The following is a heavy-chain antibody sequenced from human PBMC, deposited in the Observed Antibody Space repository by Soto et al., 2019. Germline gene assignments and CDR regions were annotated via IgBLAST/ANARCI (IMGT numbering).Heavy chain of an antibody. D-gene: IGHD1-1*01. CDR1: GFTFSDYF. CDR3: ARGYTHSTLSRCLDY. V-gene: IGHV3-72*01. Sequence: GVSLRLSCAASGFTFSDYFMDWVRQAPGKGLEWVARIRNRPNGYSTEYGASVQGRLTMSRDDSSDSVFLHMNSLKTDDTALYYWARGYTHSTLSRCLDYWDRGSLVTVSS. CDR2: IRNRPNGYST. J-gene: IGHJ4*02.